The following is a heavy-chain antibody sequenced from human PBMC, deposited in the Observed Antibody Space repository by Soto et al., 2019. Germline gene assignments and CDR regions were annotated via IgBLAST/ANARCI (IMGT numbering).Heavy chain of an antibody. D-gene: IGHD2-15*01. Sequence: GGSLRLSCAASGFTFSSYAMHWVRQAPGKGLEWVAVISYDGSNKYYADSVKGRFTISRDNSKNTLYLQMNSLRAEDTAVYYCARERPGYCSGGSCSGLLLPYYYGMDVWGQGTTVTVSS. CDR2: ISYDGSNK. CDR3: ARERPGYCSGGSCSGLLLPYYYGMDV. J-gene: IGHJ6*02. CDR1: GFTFSSYA. V-gene: IGHV3-30-3*01.